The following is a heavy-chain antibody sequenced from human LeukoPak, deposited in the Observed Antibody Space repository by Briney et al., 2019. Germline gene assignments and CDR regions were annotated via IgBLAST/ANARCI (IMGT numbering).Heavy chain of an antibody. CDR2: IRSKGNNYAT. D-gene: IGHD2-15*01. CDR1: GFTFSGSA. Sequence: GGSLRLSCAASGFTFSGSAMHWVRQASGKGLEWVGRIRSKGNNYATAYAASVKGRFTISRDNAKHSLYLQMNSLRAEDTAVYYCARSHTWWYDWYFDLWGRGTLVTVSS. CDR3: ARSHTWWYDWYFDL. V-gene: IGHV3-73*01. J-gene: IGHJ2*01.